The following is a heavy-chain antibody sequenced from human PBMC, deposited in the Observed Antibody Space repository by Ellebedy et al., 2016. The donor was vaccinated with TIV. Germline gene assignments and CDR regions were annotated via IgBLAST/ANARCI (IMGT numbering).Heavy chain of an antibody. V-gene: IGHV1-18*01. D-gene: IGHD3-22*01. CDR3: ARGDDSSGYDDWYFDL. Sequence: AASVKVSCKASGYTFTSYGISWVRQAPGQGLEWMGWISAYNGNTNYAQKLQGSVTMTTDTSTSTAYMELRSLRSDDTAVYYCARGDDSSGYDDWYFDLWGRGTLVTVSS. CDR1: GYTFTSYG. CDR2: ISAYNGNT. J-gene: IGHJ2*01.